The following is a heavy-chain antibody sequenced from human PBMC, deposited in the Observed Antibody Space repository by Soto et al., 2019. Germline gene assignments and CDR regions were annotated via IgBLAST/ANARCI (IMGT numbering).Heavy chain of an antibody. CDR2: IYDSGSP. J-gene: IGHJ4*02. CDR1: GGSISVYY. CDR3: ARGVGSSPPRY. V-gene: IGHV4-59*01. Sequence: SETLSLTCTISGGSISVYYWSWIRQPPGQALEWIGYIYDSGSPYYNPSLRSRVIISADTSTNQISLKLTSATAADTAVYYGARGVGSSPPRYWGRGTLVTVSS. D-gene: IGHD1-26*01.